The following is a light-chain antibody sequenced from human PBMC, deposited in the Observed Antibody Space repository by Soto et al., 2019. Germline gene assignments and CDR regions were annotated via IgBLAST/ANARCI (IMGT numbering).Light chain of an antibody. V-gene: IGKV1-5*01. CDR3: QQYNTFSHT. Sequence: IQMTQTPSTLSASVGDRVTIACRASQSVSPWLAWYQQKPGKAPKLLIYGVSNLQSGVPSRFSGSGSGTEFTLTISSLQPDDFATYYCQQYNTFSHTFGQGTKLEIK. J-gene: IGKJ2*01. CDR2: GVS. CDR1: QSVSPW.